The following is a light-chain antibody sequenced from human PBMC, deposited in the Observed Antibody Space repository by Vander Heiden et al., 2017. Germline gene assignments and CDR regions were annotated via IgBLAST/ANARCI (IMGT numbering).Light chain of an antibody. Sequence: SSDLTQPPSVSVSPGQTAKITCSGDVLAIQNAYWYQQKPGQAPLLLIDNDTKRPSGIPERFSGSISGTIVTLTISDVQAEDKADYYCQSADSSGTYSVVFGGGTQLTVL. CDR3: QSADSSGTYSVV. J-gene: IGLJ2*01. CDR1: VLAIQN. CDR2: NDT. V-gene: IGLV3-25*03.